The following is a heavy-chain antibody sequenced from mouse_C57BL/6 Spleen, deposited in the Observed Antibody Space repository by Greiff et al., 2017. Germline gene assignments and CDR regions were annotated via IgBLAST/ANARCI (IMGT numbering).Heavy chain of an antibody. D-gene: IGHD1-1*01. CDR3: TSIYYYGSCLFDY. Sequence: EVQLQQSGAELVRPGASVKLSCTASGFNIKDYYMHWVKQRPEQGLEWIGRIDPEDGDTEYAPKFQGKATMTADTSSNTAYLQLSSLTSEDAAYYYCTSIYYYGSCLFDYWGQGTTLTVSS. V-gene: IGHV14-1*01. J-gene: IGHJ2*01. CDR2: IDPEDGDT. CDR1: GFNIKDYY.